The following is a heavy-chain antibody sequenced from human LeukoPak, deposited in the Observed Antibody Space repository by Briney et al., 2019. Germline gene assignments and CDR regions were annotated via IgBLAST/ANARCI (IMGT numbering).Heavy chain of an antibody. CDR3: ARVGGYDSSGYYRDY. J-gene: IGHJ4*02. Sequence: GGSLRLSCAASGFTFSSYSMNWVRQAPGKGLEWVSSISSSSSYIYYADSVKGRFTISRDNAKNSLYLQMNSLRAEDTAVYSCARVGGYDSSGYYRDYWGQGTLVTVSS. D-gene: IGHD3-22*01. CDR2: ISSSSSYI. V-gene: IGHV3-21*01. CDR1: GFTFSSYS.